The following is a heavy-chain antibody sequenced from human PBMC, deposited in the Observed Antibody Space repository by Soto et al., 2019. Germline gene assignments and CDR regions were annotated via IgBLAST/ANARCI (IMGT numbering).Heavy chain of an antibody. V-gene: IGHV4-59*03. CDR3: LRSPEDY. Sequence: AETLSLTCSSSGGSMRSYYWSWFRRPPGGRLELIGCISYTGSADCSPSLKSRISMSVDTSKNQFSLKLNSVTAADTAVYYCLRSPEDYWAQGSQVTFTS. CDR2: ISYTGSA. J-gene: IGHJ4*02. CDR1: GGSMRSYY.